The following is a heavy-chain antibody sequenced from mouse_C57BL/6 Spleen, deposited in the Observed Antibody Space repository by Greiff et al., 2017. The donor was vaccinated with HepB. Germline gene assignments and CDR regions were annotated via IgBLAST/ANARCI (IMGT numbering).Heavy chain of an antibody. J-gene: IGHJ2*01. CDR1: GFTFSSYA. D-gene: IGHD2-3*01. V-gene: IGHV5-4*01. CDR2: ISDGGSYT. CDR3: ARDPLYDGHY. Sequence: DVHLVESGGGLVKPGGSLKLSCAASGFTFSSYAMSWVRQTPEKRLEWVATISDGGSYTYYPDNVKGRFTISRDNAKNNLYLQMSHLKSEDTAMYYCARDPLYDGHYWGQGTTLTVSS.